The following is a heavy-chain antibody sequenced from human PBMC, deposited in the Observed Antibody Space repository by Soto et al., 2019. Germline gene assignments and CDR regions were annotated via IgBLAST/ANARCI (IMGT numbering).Heavy chain of an antibody. CDR1: GYTFTRNG. CDR2: IGVYNVNT. J-gene: IGHJ6*02. D-gene: IGHD6-19*01. CDR3: ARDVIAVAGDSYYGLDG. Sequence: ASVKVSCKAFGYTFTRNGISWVRQAPGQGLEWMGGIGVYNVNTNYAQKFQGRVTMTTDTSTSTAYMELRSLRSDDTAVYYCARDVIAVAGDSYYGLDGWGQGTTVTVSS. V-gene: IGHV1-18*01.